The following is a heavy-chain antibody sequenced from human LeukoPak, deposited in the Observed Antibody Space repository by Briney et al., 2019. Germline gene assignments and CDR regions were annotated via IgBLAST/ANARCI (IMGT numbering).Heavy chain of an antibody. CDR3: AREATLEGAIDI. V-gene: IGHV3-30*04. CDR1: GFTFSSYA. Sequence: GGSLRLSCAASGFTFSSYAMHWVRQAPGKGLEWVAVISYDGSNKYYADSVKGRFTISRDNSKNTLYLQMNSLRAEDTAVYYCAREATLEGAIDIWGQGTMVTVSS. J-gene: IGHJ3*02. CDR2: ISYDGSNK.